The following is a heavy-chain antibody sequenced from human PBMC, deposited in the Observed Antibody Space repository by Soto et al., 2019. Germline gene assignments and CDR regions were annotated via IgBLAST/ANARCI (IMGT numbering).Heavy chain of an antibody. J-gene: IGHJ5*02. CDR3: ARGRLLWFGDENWFDP. V-gene: IGHV4-59*01. CDR2: IYYSGST. D-gene: IGHD3-10*01. Sequence: PSETLSLTCTVSGGSISSYYWSWIRQPPGKGLEWIGYIYYSGSTNYNPSLKSRVTISVDTSKNQFSLKLSSVTAADTAVYYCARGRLLWFGDENWFDPWGQGTLVTVSS. CDR1: GGSISSYY.